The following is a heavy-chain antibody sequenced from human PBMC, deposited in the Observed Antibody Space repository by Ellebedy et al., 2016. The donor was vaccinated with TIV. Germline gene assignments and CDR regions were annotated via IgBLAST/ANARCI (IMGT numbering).Heavy chain of an antibody. CDR2: ISHTGSRT. Sequence: GESLKISCEASGFTFSSYAMNWVRQAPGKGLEWVSTISHTGSRTYYTDSVEGRFIISRDTSKKTLYLQMNSLRAEDTAVYYCAKDLTVTTVNYYYYGMDVWGQGTTVTVSS. CDR3: AKDLTVTTVNYYYYGMDV. J-gene: IGHJ6*02. V-gene: IGHV3-23*01. D-gene: IGHD4-17*01. CDR1: GFTFSSYA.